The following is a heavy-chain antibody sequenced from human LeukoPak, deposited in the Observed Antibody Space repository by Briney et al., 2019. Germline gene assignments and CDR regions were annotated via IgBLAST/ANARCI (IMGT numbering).Heavy chain of an antibody. V-gene: IGHV4-59*01. J-gene: IGHJ4*02. D-gene: IGHD3-3*01. CDR1: GGSSSSYY. Sequence: KPSETLTLTGTVSGGSSSSYYWSWIRQPPGKGLEWIGYIYYSGSTNYNPSLKSRVTISVDTSKNQFSLKLSSVTAADTAVYYCARFYDFWSGYYTWGQGTLVTVSS. CDR2: IYYSGST. CDR3: ARFYDFWSGYYT.